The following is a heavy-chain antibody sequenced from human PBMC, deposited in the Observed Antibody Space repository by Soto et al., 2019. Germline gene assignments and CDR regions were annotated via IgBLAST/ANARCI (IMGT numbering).Heavy chain of an antibody. J-gene: IGHJ6*02. V-gene: IGHV1-8*01. CDR2: MNPNSGNT. D-gene: IGHD5-12*01. CDR1: GYTFTSYD. Sequence: ASVKVSCKASGYTFTSYDINWVRQATGQGLEWMGWMNPNSGNTGYAQKFQGRVTMTRNTSISTAYMELSSLRSEDTAVYYCARAQVATIQLFYYYGMDVWGQGTTVTVSS. CDR3: ARAQVATIQLFYYYGMDV.